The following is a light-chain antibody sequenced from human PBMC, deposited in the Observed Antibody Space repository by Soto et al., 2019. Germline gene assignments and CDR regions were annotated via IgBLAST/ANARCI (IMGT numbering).Light chain of an antibody. CDR2: GAS. CDR3: HQYDNWSLT. CDR1: QSVSSK. J-gene: IGKJ4*01. Sequence: EIVMTQSPATLSVSPGERATLSCRASQSVSSKLAWYQQKPGQAPRPRIYGASTRATGIPARFSGSGSGTEFPLTISRQQSEDFAVYYCHQYDNWSLTFGGGAKLEIK. V-gene: IGKV3-15*01.